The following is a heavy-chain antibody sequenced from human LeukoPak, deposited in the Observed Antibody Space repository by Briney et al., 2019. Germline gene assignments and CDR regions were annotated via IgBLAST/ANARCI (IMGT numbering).Heavy chain of an antibody. J-gene: IGHJ4*01. CDR1: GGSVSDYY. D-gene: IGHD7-27*01. CDR3: ASRKLGNDY. V-gene: IGHV4-59*02. Sequence: PSETLSLTCTVSGGSVSDYYWSWIRQSPGKGLEWIGYIYYTGSSSYNPSLRSRVTISADTSKNQFSLKLSSVTAADTAVYYCASRKLGNDYWGQGTLVPVSS. CDR2: IYYTGSS.